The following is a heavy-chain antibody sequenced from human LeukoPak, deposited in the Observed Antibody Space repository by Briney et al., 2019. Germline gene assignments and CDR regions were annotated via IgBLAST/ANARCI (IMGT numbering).Heavy chain of an antibody. CDR3: ARQYSGSSNLDY. Sequence: GGSLRLSCAASGFTVSSNYMSCVRQAPGKELEWVSVIYSGGSTYYADSVKGRLTISRDNSKNTLYLQRNRLRAEDTAVYSCARQYSGSSNLDYWGQETLVSLSA. CDR1: GFTVSSNY. D-gene: IGHD6-6*01. J-gene: IGHJ4*02. CDR2: IYSGGST. V-gene: IGHV3-53*01.